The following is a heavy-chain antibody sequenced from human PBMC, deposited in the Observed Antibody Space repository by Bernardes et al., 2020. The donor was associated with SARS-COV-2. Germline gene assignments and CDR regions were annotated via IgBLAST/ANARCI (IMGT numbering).Heavy chain of an antibody. CDR3: ARGISGDYSGFDY. D-gene: IGHD4-17*01. J-gene: IGHJ4*02. CDR2: ISYSGTT. V-gene: IGHV4-59*01. CDR1: GGSFPYYY. Sequence: SETLSLTCTVSGGSFPYYYWNWIRQPPGKGLEWLGYISYSGTTNYNPSLKSRVAMSLDTSKNQFSLQLSSVTAADTATYYCARGISGDYSGFDYWGQGTLVTVSS.